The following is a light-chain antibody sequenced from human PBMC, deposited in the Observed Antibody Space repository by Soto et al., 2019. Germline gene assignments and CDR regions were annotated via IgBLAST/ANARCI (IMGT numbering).Light chain of an antibody. V-gene: IGKV3-11*01. CDR1: QTIKNY. J-gene: IGKJ1*01. CDR3: QQRSNWT. Sequence: VLTQSPATLSLSPGERATLSCRASQTIKNYLAWYQQKPGQAPRLLIYDISNRATGIPARFSASGSGADFTLTISSLEPEDFAVYYCQQRSNWTFGQGTKVDIK. CDR2: DIS.